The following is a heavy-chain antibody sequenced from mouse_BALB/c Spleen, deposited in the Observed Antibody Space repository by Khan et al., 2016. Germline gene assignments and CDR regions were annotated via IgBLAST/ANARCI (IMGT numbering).Heavy chain of an antibody. Sequence: EVELVESGGGLVKPGGSLKLSCAASGFAFSSYDMSWVRQTPEKRLEWVAYISSGGGSTYYPDTVKGRFTISRDNAKNTLYLQMSSLKSEDTAMYYGARQRGYYAMDYWGQGTSVTVSS. V-gene: IGHV5-12-1*01. CDR2: ISSGGGST. CDR3: ARQRGYYAMDY. CDR1: GFAFSSYD. J-gene: IGHJ4*01.